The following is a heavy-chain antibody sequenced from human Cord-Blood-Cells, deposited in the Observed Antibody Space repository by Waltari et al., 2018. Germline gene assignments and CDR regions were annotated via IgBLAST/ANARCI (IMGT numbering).Heavy chain of an antibody. V-gene: IGHV1-69*04. CDR3: ARGSVVGYDYVWGSYYFDY. D-gene: IGHD3-16*01. Sequence: QVQLVQSGAEVKKPGSSVQVSCKASGGTFSSYAISWVRQAPGQGLGWMGGIIPILGIANYAQKFQGRVTITADESTSTAYMELSSLRSEDTAVYYCARGSVVGYDYVWGSYYFDYWGQGTLVTVSS. J-gene: IGHJ4*02. CDR2: IIPILGIA. CDR1: GGTFSSYA.